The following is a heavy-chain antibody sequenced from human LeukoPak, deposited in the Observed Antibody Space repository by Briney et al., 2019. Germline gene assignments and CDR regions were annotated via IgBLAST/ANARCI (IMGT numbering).Heavy chain of an antibody. CDR3: ARVASDSSGWYHFDY. D-gene: IGHD6-19*01. CDR2: IYSGDDT. CDR1: GFTVSSNY. J-gene: IGHJ4*02. Sequence: GGSLRLSCAASGFTVSSNYMSWVRQAPGKGLEWVSTIYSGDDTYYADSVKGRFIISRDKSKNTLYLQMDSLRADDTAVYYCARVASDSSGWYHFDYWGQGTLVTVSS. V-gene: IGHV3-53*01.